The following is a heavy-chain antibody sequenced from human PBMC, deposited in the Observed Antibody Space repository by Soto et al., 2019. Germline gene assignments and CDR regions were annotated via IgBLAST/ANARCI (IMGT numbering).Heavy chain of an antibody. D-gene: IGHD6-19*01. CDR1: GDSVSSNTAA. Sequence: SQTLSLTCAISGDSVSSNTAAWNWIRASPSRGLEWLGRTYYRSNWRHDYAVSVKSRITVNPDTSKNHFSLQLNSVTPDATAVYYCARGVAGTGFALWGQGTLVTVSS. V-gene: IGHV6-1*01. CDR2: TYYRSNWRH. J-gene: IGHJ4*02. CDR3: ARGVAGTGFAL.